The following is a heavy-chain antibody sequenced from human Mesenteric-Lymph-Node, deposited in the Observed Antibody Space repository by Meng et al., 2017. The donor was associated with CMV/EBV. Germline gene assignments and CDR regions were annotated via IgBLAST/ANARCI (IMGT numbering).Heavy chain of an antibody. CDR2: IRYDGDNK. V-gene: IGHV3-30*02. CDR1: GFTFDSHD. J-gene: IGHJ6*02. Sequence: GESLKISCAASGFTFDSHDMHWVRQAPGKGLEWVAFIRYDGDNKYYADSVKGRFIISRDNSKNTLFLQLNSLRIEDTAVYYCAKDFLGRTNYRFYGMDVWGQGTTVTVSS. D-gene: IGHD1-26*01. CDR3: AKDFLGRTNYRFYGMDV.